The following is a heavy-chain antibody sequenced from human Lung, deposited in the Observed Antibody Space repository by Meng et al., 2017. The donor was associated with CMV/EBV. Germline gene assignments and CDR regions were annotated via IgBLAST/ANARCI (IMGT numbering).Heavy chain of an antibody. V-gene: IGHV4-39*01. CDR2: VVYSGTT. D-gene: IGHD1-14*01. CDR1: GGSISSSSYY. J-gene: IGHJ4*02. CDR3: ARHHHSPTFDY. Sequence: QWQLQESGPGLVKPSETLSLTCTVSGGSISSSSYYWAWIRQPPGEGLEWIGSVVYSGTTYYTSSLKSRVSISVDTSKNQFSLKLSSVTAADTAVYYCARHHHSPTFDYWGQGTLVTVSS.